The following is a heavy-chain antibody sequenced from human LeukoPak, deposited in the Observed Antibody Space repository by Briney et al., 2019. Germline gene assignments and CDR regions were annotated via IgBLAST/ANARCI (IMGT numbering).Heavy chain of an antibody. D-gene: IGHD1-14*01. V-gene: IGHV1-2*02. Sequence: GASVKVSCKASGYTFTGYYMHWVRQAPGQGLEWMGWINPNSGGTNYAQKFQGRVTMTRDTSISTAYMELSRLRSDDTAVYYCARAPLGRHYHYYFDYWGQGTLVTVSS. CDR3: ARAPLGRHYHYYFDY. CDR2: INPNSGGT. CDR1: GYTFTGYY. J-gene: IGHJ4*02.